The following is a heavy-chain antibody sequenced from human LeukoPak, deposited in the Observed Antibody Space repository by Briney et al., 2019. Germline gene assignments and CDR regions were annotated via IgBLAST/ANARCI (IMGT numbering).Heavy chain of an antibody. CDR2: ISSSGGST. D-gene: IGHD1-7*01. CDR3: VKDSNWNYILALFDY. V-gene: IGHV3-64D*09. CDR1: GFTFSTYA. Sequence: PGGSLRLSCSASGFTFSTYAMHWVRQAPGKGLEHVSAISSSGGSTYYADSVKGRFTISRDNSKNTLYLQMSSLRGEDTAVYYCVKDSNWNYILALFDYWGQGALVTVSS. J-gene: IGHJ4*02.